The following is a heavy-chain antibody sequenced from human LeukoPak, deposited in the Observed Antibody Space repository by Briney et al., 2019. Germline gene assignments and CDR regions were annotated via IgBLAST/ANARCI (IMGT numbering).Heavy chain of an antibody. D-gene: IGHD3-9*01. V-gene: IGHV5-51*01. Sequence: GESLKISCKGSGYSLTSYWIGWVRQMPGKGLEWMGIIYPGDSDTRYSPSFQGQVTISADKSISTAYLQWSSLKASDTAMYYCARQGVPYYDILTGYYTRYFDYWGQGTLVTVSS. CDR2: IYPGDSDT. CDR1: GYSLTSYW. J-gene: IGHJ4*02. CDR3: ARQGVPYYDILTGYYTRYFDY.